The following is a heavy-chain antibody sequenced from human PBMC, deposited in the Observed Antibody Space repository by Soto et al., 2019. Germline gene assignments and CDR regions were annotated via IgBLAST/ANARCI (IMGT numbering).Heavy chain of an antibody. CDR3: ARVRRDTAMVTSYYYYYMDV. CDR2: IYSGGST. CDR1: GFTVSSNY. J-gene: IGHJ6*03. Sequence: GGSLRLSCAASGFTVSSNYMSWVRQAPGKGLEWVSVIYSGGSTYYADSGKGRFTISRHNSKNTLYLQMNSLRAEDPAVYYCARVRRDTAMVTSYYYYYMDVWGKGTTVTVSS. V-gene: IGHV3-53*04. D-gene: IGHD5-18*01.